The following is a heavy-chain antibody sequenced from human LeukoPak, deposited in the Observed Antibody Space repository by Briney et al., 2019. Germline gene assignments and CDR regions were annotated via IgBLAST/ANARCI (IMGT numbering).Heavy chain of an antibody. Sequence: SQTLSLTCTVSGGSISSGGYYWSWIRQHPGKGLEWIGYIYYSGSTYYNPSLKSRVTIPVDTSKNQFSLKLSSVTAADTAVYYCARGYVLRFLEWLYFDYWGQGTLVTVSS. CDR1: GGSISSGGYY. V-gene: IGHV4-31*03. CDR2: IYYSGST. D-gene: IGHD3-3*01. J-gene: IGHJ4*02. CDR3: ARGYVLRFLEWLYFDY.